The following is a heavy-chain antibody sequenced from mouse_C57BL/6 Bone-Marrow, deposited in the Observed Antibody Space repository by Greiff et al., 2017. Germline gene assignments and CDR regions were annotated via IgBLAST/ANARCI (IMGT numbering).Heavy chain of an antibody. CDR2: IWRGGST. J-gene: IGHJ2*01. V-gene: IGHV2-5*01. CDR3: AKGGGPGYFYY. D-gene: IGHD1-1*02. Sequence: QVQLQQSGPGLVQPSQSLSITCTVSGFSLTSYGVHWVRQSPGKGLEWLGVIWRGGSTDYNAAFMFRLSITKDNSTSQVFFKMNSLQADDTAISYGAKGGGPGYFYYWGQGTTLTVSS. CDR1: GFSLTSYG.